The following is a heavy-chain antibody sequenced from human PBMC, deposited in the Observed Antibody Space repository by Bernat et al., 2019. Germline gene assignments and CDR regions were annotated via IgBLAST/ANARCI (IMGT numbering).Heavy chain of an antibody. CDR2: IWYDGSNK. V-gene: IGHV3-33*01. J-gene: IGHJ4*02. D-gene: IGHD1-26*01. CDR1: GFTFSNYG. Sequence: QVQLVESGGGVVQPGRSLRLSCAASGFTFSNYGMHWVRQAPGKGLEWVAGIWYDGSNKYYADSVKGRFTISRDNSKNTVYLQMNSLRAEDTAVYYCASFSGSYEALDYWGQGTLVTVSS. CDR3: ASFSGSYEALDY.